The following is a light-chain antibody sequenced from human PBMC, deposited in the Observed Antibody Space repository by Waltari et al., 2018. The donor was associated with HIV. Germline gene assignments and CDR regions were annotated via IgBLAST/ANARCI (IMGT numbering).Light chain of an antibody. CDR2: SNF. V-gene: IGLV1-47*02. Sequence: SVLPLPPSASGTPAQTLATPCSGSHSTLGRYFLSWSQPHPGTAPKLLIFSNFQRPSGVPDRFAGSKSGTSASLAISGLRSEDEADYYCAAWDASLGGVVFGGGTTLTVL. J-gene: IGLJ2*01. CDR3: AAWDASLGGVV. CDR1: HSTLGRYF.